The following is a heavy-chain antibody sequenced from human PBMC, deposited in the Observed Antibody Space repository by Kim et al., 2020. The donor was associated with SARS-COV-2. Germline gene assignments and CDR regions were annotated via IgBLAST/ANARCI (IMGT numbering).Heavy chain of an antibody. J-gene: IGHJ3*02. V-gene: IGHV3-73*01. Sequence: VKGRFTISRDDSKNTAYLQMNSLKTEDTAVYYCRIGIAAAGTPAIDAFDIWGQGTMVTVSS. D-gene: IGHD6-13*01. CDR3: RIGIAAAGTPAIDAFDI.